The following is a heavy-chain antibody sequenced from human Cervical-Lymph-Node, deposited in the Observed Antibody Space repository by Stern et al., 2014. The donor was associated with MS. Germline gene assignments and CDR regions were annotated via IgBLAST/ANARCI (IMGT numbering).Heavy chain of an antibody. D-gene: IGHD6-6*01. CDR2: IYYSGST. Sequence: VQLLESGPGLVKPSQTLSLTCTVSGGSISSGGYYWSWIRQHPGKGLELIGYIYYSGSTYYNPSLKSRVTISVDTSKNQFSLKLSSVTAADTAVYYCARAGSSSWSFVYWGQGTLVTVSS. CDR1: GGSISSGGYY. V-gene: IGHV4-31*03. J-gene: IGHJ4*02. CDR3: ARAGSSSWSFVY.